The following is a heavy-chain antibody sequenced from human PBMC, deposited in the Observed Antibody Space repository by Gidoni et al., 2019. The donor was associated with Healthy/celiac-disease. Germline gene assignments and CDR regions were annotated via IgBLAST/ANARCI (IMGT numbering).Heavy chain of an antibody. J-gene: IGHJ3*02. CDR1: GYTFPSYD. CDR3: ATHRDGYNYYAFDI. V-gene: IGHV1-8*01. D-gene: IGHD5-12*01. Sequence: QVQLVQSGAEVKKPGASATVSCKASGYTFPSYDINWVRQATGQGLAWRGWMNPNSGNTGYAQKFQGRVTMTRNTSISTAYMELSSLRSEDTAVYYCATHRDGYNYYAFDIWGQGTMVTVSS. CDR2: MNPNSGNT.